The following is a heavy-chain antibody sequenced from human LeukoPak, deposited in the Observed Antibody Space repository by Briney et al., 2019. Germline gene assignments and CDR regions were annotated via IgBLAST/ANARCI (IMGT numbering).Heavy chain of an antibody. D-gene: IGHD3-10*01. J-gene: IGHJ3*02. Sequence: SETLSLTCTVSGDSISSASSYWAWVRQPPGKGLEWIGYIYYSGNTNYNPSLKSRVTISVDTSKNQFSLKLSSMTAADTAVYYCARWYYGSGSYYNVRTFDIWGQGTMVTVSS. V-gene: IGHV4-61*01. CDR2: IYYSGNT. CDR1: GDSISSASSY. CDR3: ARWYYGSGSYYNVRTFDI.